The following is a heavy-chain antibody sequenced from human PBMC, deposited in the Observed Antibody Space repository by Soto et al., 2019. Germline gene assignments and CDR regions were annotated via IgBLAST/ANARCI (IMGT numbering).Heavy chain of an antibody. J-gene: IGHJ4*02. V-gene: IGHV3-48*01. Sequence: LRLSCAASGFTFSSYSMNWVRQAPGKGLEWVSYISSSSSTIYYADSVKGRFTISRDNAKNSLYLQMNSLRAEDTAVYYCASDSGYDPFDYWGQGTLVTVSS. D-gene: IGHD5-12*01. CDR1: GFTFSSYS. CDR2: ISSSSSTI. CDR3: ASDSGYDPFDY.